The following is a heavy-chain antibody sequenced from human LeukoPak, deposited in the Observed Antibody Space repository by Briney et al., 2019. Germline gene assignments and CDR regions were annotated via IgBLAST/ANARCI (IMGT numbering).Heavy chain of an antibody. CDR1: GGTFSNYA. V-gene: IGHV1-69*05. D-gene: IGHD3-22*01. CDR3: ARDRYYDSSGGFDY. CDR2: IIPILSTS. Sequence: SVKVSCKASGGTFSNYAISWVRQAPGQGLEWVGGIIPILSTSNYAQKFQGRVTMTRDTSISTAYMELSRLRSDDTAVYYCARDRYYDSSGGFDYWGQGTLVTVSS. J-gene: IGHJ4*02.